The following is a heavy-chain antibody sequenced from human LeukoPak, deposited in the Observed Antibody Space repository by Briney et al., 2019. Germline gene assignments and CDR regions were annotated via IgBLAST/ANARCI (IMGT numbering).Heavy chain of an antibody. CDR1: GFTFSSYA. Sequence: GGSLRLSCAASGFTFSSYAMHWVRQAPGKGLEWVAVISYDGSNKYYADSVKGRFTISRDNAKNSLYLQMNSLRAEDTAVYYCARSDYGGNSDYFDYWGQGTLVTVSS. J-gene: IGHJ4*02. CDR2: ISYDGSNK. CDR3: ARSDYGGNSDYFDY. D-gene: IGHD4-23*01. V-gene: IGHV3-30-3*01.